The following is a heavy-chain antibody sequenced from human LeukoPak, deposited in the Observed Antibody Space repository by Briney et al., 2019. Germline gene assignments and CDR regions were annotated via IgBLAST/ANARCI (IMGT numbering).Heavy chain of an antibody. CDR3: AKDWGNDWLLDYYYYYMDV. CDR2: ISGSGGST. V-gene: IGHV3-23*01. D-gene: IGHD3-9*01. J-gene: IGHJ6*03. CDR1: GFTFSSYA. Sequence: PGGSLRLSCAASGFTFSSYAMSWVRQAPWKGLEWVSAISGSGGSTYYADSVKGRFTISRDNSKNTLYLQMNSLRAEDTAVYYCAKDWGNDWLLDYYYYYMDVWGKGTTVTVSS.